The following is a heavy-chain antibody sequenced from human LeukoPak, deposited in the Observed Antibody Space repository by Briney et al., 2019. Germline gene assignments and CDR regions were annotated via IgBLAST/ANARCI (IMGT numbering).Heavy chain of an antibody. Sequence: ASVKVSCKASGYTFTSSFLHWVRQAPGQGLEWMGIINPSGGSTSYAQKFQGRVTMTTDTSTSTAYMELRSLRSDDTAVYYCARAGGGDILTGYSAPYYYYYMDVWGKGTTVTVSS. CDR2: INPSGGST. V-gene: IGHV1-46*01. J-gene: IGHJ6*03. CDR3: ARAGGGDILTGYSAPYYYYYMDV. CDR1: GYTFTSSF. D-gene: IGHD3-9*01.